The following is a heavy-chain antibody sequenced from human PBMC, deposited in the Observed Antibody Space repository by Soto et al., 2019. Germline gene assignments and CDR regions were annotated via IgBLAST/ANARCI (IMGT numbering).Heavy chain of an antibody. V-gene: IGHV4-31*03. Sequence: SETLSLTCTVSGGSISSGGYYWSWIRQHPGKGLEWIGYIYYSGSTYYNPSLKSRVTISVDTSKNQFSLKLSSVTAADTAVYYCATYSSISAFDIWGQGTMVTVSS. D-gene: IGHD6-13*01. J-gene: IGHJ3*02. CDR2: IYYSGST. CDR1: GGSISSGGYY. CDR3: ATYSSISAFDI.